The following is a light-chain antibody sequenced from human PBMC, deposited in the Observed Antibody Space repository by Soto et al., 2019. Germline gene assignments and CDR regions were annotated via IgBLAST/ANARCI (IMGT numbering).Light chain of an antibody. CDR2: DVT. V-gene: IGLV2-14*03. J-gene: IGLJ2*01. Sequence: QSALTQPASVSGSPGQSITISCTGTSNDIGTYNYVSWYQQHPGKDPKLMIYDVTARPSGVSNRFSGSKSGNTASLTISGLQPDDEADYYCSSCTSSTTHVTFGGGTKLTVL. CDR1: SNDIGTYNY. CDR3: SSCTSSTTHVT.